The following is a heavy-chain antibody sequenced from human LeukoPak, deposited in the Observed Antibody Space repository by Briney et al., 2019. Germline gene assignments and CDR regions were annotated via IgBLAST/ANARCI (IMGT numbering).Heavy chain of an antibody. CDR3: ARRAEMATPDY. V-gene: IGHV4-61*02. Sequence: PSETLSLTCTVSGGSISSSNYYWSWIRQPAGTGLEWIGRMYTSGSTNYSPSLKSRVTISVDTSKNQFSLKLSSVTAADTAVYYCARRAEMATPDYWGQGTLVTVSS. J-gene: IGHJ4*02. CDR1: GGSISSSNYY. D-gene: IGHD5-24*01. CDR2: MYTSGST.